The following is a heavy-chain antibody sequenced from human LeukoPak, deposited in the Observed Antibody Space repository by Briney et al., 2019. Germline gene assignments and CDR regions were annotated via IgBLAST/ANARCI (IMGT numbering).Heavy chain of an antibody. D-gene: IGHD6-19*01. CDR1: GYTFTSCY. CDR3: ARGSSGWYSVAY. Sequence: ASVKVSYKASGYTFTSCYMHWVRQAPGQGLEWMGIINPSGGSTSYAQKFQGRVTMTRDTSTSTVYMELSSLRSEDTAVYYCARGSSGWYSVAYWGQGTLVTVSS. V-gene: IGHV1-46*01. CDR2: INPSGGST. J-gene: IGHJ4*02.